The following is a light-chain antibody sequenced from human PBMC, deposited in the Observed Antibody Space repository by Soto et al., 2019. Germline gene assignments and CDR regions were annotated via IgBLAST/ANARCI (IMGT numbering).Light chain of an antibody. CDR2: GAS. Sequence: EILLTQSPGTLSLSPVERATLSCRASQSVSSSYLAWYQQKPGQAPRLLIYGASSRATGIPARFSGSGSGTDFTLTISSLEPEDLAVYYCQQRSNWPRFTVGPGTKVDIK. J-gene: IGKJ3*01. CDR1: QSVSSSY. V-gene: IGKV3D-20*02. CDR3: QQRSNWPRFT.